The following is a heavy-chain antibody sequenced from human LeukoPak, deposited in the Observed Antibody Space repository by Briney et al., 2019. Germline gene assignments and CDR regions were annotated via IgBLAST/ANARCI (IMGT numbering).Heavy chain of an antibody. CDR3: ARPDWDYGSGSYYY. CDR2: IYYSGST. Sequence: SETLSLTCTVSGGSISSGDYYWSWIRQPPGKSLEWSGYIYYSGSTYYNPSLKSRVTISVDTSKNQFSLKLSSVTAADTAVYYCARPDWDYGSGSYYYWGQGTLVTVSS. D-gene: IGHD3-10*01. CDR1: GGSISSGDYY. V-gene: IGHV4-30-4*01. J-gene: IGHJ4*02.